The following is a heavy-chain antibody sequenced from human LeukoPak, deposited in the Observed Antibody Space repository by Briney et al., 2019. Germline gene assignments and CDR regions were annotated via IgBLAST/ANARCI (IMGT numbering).Heavy chain of an antibody. D-gene: IGHD3-10*01. CDR2: FDPEDVET. V-gene: IGHV1-24*01. CDR3: ATVRITMVRGVMARNYYGMDG. Sequence: ASVTVSCKVSGYTLTELSMHWVRQAPGKPLEWMGGFDPEDVETIYAQKFQGRVTMTEDTSTDTAYMELSSLRSEYTAVYDCATVRITMVRGVMARNYYGMDGGGQGTTVTVS. CDR1: GYTLTELS. J-gene: IGHJ6*02.